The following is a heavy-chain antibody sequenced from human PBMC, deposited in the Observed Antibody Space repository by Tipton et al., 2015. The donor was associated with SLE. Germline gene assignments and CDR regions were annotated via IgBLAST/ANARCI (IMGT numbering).Heavy chain of an antibody. V-gene: IGHV4-34*01. CDR2: INHSGST. J-gene: IGHJ6*03. CDR3: ARDGSSSRPTSYYYYYMDV. D-gene: IGHD6-13*01. Sequence: TLSLTCAVYGGSFSGYYWSWIRQPPGKGLEWIGEINHSGSTNYNPSLKSRVTISVDTSKNQFSLKLSSVTAADTAVYYCARDGSSSRPTSYYYYYMDVWGKGTTVTVSS. CDR1: GGSFSGYY.